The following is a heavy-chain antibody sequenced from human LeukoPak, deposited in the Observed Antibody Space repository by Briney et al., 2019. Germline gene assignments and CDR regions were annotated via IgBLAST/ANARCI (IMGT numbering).Heavy chain of an antibody. CDR1: GFTFSSYS. CDR3: ARYVIGDWFDP. V-gene: IGHV3-48*01. D-gene: IGHD2/OR15-2a*01. CDR2: ISSSSSTI. Sequence: PGGSLRLSCAASGFTFSSYSMNWVRQAPGKGLEWVSYISSSSSTIYYADSVKGRFTISRDNSKNSLYLQMNSLRAEDTAVYYCARYVIGDWFDPWGQGTLVTVSS. J-gene: IGHJ5*02.